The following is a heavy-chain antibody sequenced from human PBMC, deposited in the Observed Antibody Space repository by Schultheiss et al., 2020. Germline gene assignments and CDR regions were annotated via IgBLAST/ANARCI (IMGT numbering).Heavy chain of an antibody. CDR2: ISYDGSNK. CDR3: ARDPTVHLGRPDY. CDR1: GFTFSRYG. Sequence: GGSLRLSCAASGFTFSRYGMHWVRQAPGKGLEWVAVISYDGSNKYYADSVKGRFTISRDNSKNTLYLQMNSLRAEDTAVYYCARDPTVHLGRPDYWGQGTLVTVSS. J-gene: IGHJ4*02. V-gene: IGHV3-30*03. D-gene: IGHD1-1*01.